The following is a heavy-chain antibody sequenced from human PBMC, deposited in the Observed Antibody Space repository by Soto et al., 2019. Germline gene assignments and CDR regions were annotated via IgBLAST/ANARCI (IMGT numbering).Heavy chain of an antibody. J-gene: IGHJ5*02. V-gene: IGHV3-7*01. CDR2: IKQDGSEK. CDR3: ARGVRGFGELLAP. D-gene: IGHD3-10*01. Sequence: GGSLRLSCAASGFTFSSYWMSWVRQAPGKGLEWVANIKQDGSEKYYVDSVKGRFTISRDNAKNSLYLQMNSLRAEDTAVYYCARGVRGFGELLAPWGQGTLVTVSS. CDR1: GFTFSSYW.